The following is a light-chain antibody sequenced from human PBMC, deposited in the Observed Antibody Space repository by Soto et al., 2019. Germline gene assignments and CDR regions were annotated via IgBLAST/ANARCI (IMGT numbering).Light chain of an antibody. V-gene: IGLV2-11*01. J-gene: IGLJ1*01. Sequence: QSALTQPRSVSGSPGQSVTISCTGTSSDVGGYNYVSWYQQHPGKAPKLMIYDVSKRPSGVPDRFSGSKSGNTASLTISGLQAEDKADYYCCSYAGSYTYFGTGTKVTVL. CDR1: SSDVGGYNY. CDR3: CSYAGSYTY. CDR2: DVS.